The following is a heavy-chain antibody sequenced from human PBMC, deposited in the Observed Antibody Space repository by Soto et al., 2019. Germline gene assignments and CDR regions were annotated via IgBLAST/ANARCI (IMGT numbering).Heavy chain of an antibody. V-gene: IGHV4-59*01. Sequence: SETLSLTCTVSGGSISSYYWSWIRQPPGKGLEWIGYIYYSGSTNYNPSLKSRVTISVDTSKNQFSLKLSSVAAADTAVYYCATSKRWLQLDYWGQGTLVTVS. CDR1: GGSISSYY. D-gene: IGHD5-12*01. CDR2: IYYSGST. CDR3: ATSKRWLQLDY. J-gene: IGHJ4*02.